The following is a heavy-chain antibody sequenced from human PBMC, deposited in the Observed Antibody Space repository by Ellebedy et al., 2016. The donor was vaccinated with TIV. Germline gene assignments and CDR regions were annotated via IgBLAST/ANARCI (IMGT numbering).Heavy chain of an antibody. V-gene: IGHV1-46*01. CDR2: INTSGGST. D-gene: IGHD5-12*01. CDR1: GHTFTSYY. CDR3: ARGQAGERLRLTSYFDY. J-gene: IGHJ4*02. Sequence: AASVKVSCKASGHTFTSYYMHWVRQAPGQGLEWMGIINTSGGSTSYAQKFQGRVTMTRDTSTSTVYMELSSLRSEDTAVYYCARGQAGERLRLTSYFDYWGQGTLVTVSS.